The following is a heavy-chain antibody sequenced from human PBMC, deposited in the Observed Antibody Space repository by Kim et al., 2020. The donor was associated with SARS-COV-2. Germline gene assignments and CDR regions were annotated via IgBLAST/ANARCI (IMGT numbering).Heavy chain of an antibody. Sequence: GRFNIYRDNSKNTLYLQMNSLRAEDTAVYYCARDFSGSYPTSYYYYGMDVWGQGTTVTVSS. D-gene: IGHD1-26*01. V-gene: IGHV3-30*07. CDR3: ARDFSGSYPTSYYYYGMDV. J-gene: IGHJ6*02.